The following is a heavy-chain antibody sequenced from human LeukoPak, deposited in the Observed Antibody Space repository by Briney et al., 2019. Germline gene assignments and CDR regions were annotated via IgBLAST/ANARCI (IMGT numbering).Heavy chain of an antibody. CDR2: IKQDGSDK. J-gene: IGHJ3*02. CDR1: GFTFSDYW. V-gene: IGHV3-7*01. Sequence: GGSLRLSCAASGFTFSDYWMTWVRQAPGRGLEWVAVIKQDGSDKYYVDSLKGRFTTSRDNAKNSLYLQMNSLRAEDTAVYYCTTNPYDKTGYHIWGQGTLVTVSS. CDR3: TTNPYDKTGYHI. D-gene: IGHD3-22*01.